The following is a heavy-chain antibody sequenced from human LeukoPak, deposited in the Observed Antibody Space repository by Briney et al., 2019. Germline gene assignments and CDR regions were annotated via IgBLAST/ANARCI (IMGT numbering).Heavy chain of an antibody. D-gene: IGHD1-26*01. CDR3: ARDTRTFDY. CDR2: IKQDGSEK. CDR1: GFTFSRYR. V-gene: IGHV3-7*01. J-gene: IGHJ4*02. Sequence: GGSLRLSCAASGFTFSRYRMYWVRQAPGKGLEWVANIKQDGSEKYYVDSVKGRLTISRDNAKNSLFLQMNSLRAEDTAVYYCARDTRTFDYWDQGTQVTVSS.